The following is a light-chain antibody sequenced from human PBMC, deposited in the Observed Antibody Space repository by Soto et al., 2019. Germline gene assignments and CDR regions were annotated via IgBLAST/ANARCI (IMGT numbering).Light chain of an antibody. CDR3: GSYAGSNSWV. Sequence: QSALAQPPSASGSPGQSVTISCTGTSSDVGANNYVSWYQHHPGKAPKLIIYDVTERPSGVPDRFSGSKSGNTASLTVSGLHSEDEADYYCGSYAGSNSWVFGGGTKLTVL. CDR1: SSDVGANNY. J-gene: IGLJ3*02. CDR2: DVT. V-gene: IGLV2-8*01.